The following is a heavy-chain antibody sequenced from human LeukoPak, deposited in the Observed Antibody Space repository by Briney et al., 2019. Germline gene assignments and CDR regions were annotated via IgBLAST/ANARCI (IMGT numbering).Heavy chain of an antibody. CDR1: GSTYDDYA. J-gene: IGHJ6*04. CDR3: TKDVTPGGADV. D-gene: IGHD1-26*01. Sequence: GRSLRLSCATSGSTYDDYAMHWVRHAPGKGLEWVSGIYWNGGRIDYAESVKGRFTTSRDNAKKFLFLQMNSLRVEDTAIYYCTKDVTPGGADVWGKGTTVIVSS. V-gene: IGHV3-9*01. CDR2: IYWNGGRI.